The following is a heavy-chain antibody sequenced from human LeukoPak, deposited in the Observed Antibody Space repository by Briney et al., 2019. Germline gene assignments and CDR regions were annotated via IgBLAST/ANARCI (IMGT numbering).Heavy chain of an antibody. CDR3: ARGWIQLLNDAFDI. J-gene: IGHJ3*02. CDR2: ISGSGDST. CDR1: GFSFTSYA. Sequence: GGSLRLSCAASGFSFTSYAMSWVRQSPWKGLEWVSVISGSGDSTYYADSVKGRFTISRDNSKSTLYLQMNSLRAEDTAVYYCARGWIQLLNDAFDIWGQGTMVTVSS. V-gene: IGHV3-23*01. D-gene: IGHD5-18*01.